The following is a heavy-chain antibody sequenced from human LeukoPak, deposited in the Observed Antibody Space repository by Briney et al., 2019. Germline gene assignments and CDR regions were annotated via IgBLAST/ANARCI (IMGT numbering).Heavy chain of an antibody. CDR2: IYYRGST. D-gene: IGHD3-22*01. CDR3: ARLSGYSSGHYYSDY. Sequence: PSETLSLTCTVSGGSISSDYWSWIRQPPGKGLEWIGYIYYRGSTNYNPSLESRVTISVDTSKNQFSLKLRSVTAAVADVYYCARLSGYSSGHYYSDYWGQGTLVTVSS. V-gene: IGHV4-59*01. J-gene: IGHJ4*02. CDR1: GGSISSDY.